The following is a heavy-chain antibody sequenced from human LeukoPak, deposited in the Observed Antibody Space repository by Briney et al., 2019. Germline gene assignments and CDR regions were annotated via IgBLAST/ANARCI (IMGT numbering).Heavy chain of an antibody. CDR2: ISTSGSTI. CDR1: GFLFSSYE. Sequence: GGSLRLSCAASGFLFSSYEMNWVCQAPGKGLEWVSYISTSGSTIFYADSVEGRFTVSRDNAKNSLYLQVNSLRAEDTAVYYCARGFAPHDYWGQGTLVTVSP. V-gene: IGHV3-48*03. J-gene: IGHJ4*02. CDR3: ARGFAPHDY.